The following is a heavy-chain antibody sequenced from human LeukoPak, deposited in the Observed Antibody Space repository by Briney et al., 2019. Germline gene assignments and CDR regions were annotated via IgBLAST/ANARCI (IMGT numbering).Heavy chain of an antibody. CDR1: GFIFILYR. Sequence: GGSRRLSCATSGFIFILYRMSWVRQAPGKGLEWVANINQDESEKNYVDSVKGRFTISRDNAKNSLDLQMNSLRAEDTAVYYCARYGNGEWLAHFWGQGTMVTVSS. D-gene: IGHD6-19*01. V-gene: IGHV3-7*01. J-gene: IGHJ3*01. CDR2: INQDESEK. CDR3: ARYGNGEWLAHF.